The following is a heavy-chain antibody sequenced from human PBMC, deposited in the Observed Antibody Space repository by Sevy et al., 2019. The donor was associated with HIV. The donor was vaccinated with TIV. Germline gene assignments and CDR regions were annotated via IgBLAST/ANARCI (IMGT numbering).Heavy chain of an antibody. CDR1: GASFRNFY. D-gene: IGHD3-22*01. CDR3: ARGRALSEFDSSGYFFDS. J-gene: IGHJ4*02. CDR2: IHHSGST. V-gene: IGHV4-34*01. Sequence: SETLSLTCAVYGASFRNFYWSWIRQSPGKGLEWIGEIHHSGSTNFNPSLESRVTMSEDKSKSQYSLNLRSMTAADTAVYYCARGRALSEFDSSGYFFDSWGPGTLVTVSS.